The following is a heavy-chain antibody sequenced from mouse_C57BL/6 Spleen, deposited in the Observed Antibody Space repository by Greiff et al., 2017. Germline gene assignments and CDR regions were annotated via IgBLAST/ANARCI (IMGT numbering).Heavy chain of an antibody. CDR1: GYTFTDYE. CDR3: TRKRYYGSSLYFDY. D-gene: IGHD1-1*01. Sequence: QVQLQQSGAELVRPGASVTLSCKASGYTFTDYEMHWVKQTPVHGLEWIGAIDPETGGTAYNQKFKGKAILTADKSSSTAYMELRSLTSEDSAVYYCTRKRYYGSSLYFDYWGQGTTLTVSS. CDR2: IDPETGGT. V-gene: IGHV1-15*01. J-gene: IGHJ2*01.